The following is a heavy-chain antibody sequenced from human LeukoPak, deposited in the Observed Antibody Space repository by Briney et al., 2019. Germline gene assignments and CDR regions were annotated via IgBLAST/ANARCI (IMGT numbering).Heavy chain of an antibody. D-gene: IGHD5-12*01. CDR1: GASISSYY. CDR2: IYDSGST. Sequence: SETLSLTCSVSGASISSYYWSWIRPPPGKGLEWIGHIYDSGSTKYNPSLKSRVTISVDTSKNQFSLTLSSVTAADTAVYYCAAHTAGRGSGYWGQGILVAVSS. J-gene: IGHJ4*02. V-gene: IGHV4-59*08. CDR3: AAHTAGRGSGY.